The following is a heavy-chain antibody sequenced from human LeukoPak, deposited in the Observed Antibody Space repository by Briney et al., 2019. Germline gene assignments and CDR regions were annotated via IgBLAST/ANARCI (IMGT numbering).Heavy chain of an antibody. CDR3: ARHSGSGSYHYPFGN. D-gene: IGHD3-10*01. V-gene: IGHV4-39*01. CDR2: IYYSGST. J-gene: IGHJ4*02. Sequence: TSSETLSLTCTVSGGSISSSSYYWVWIRQPPGKGLEWIGSIYYSGSTYYNPSLKSRVTISVDTSKNQLSLELTSVTAADTAVYYCARHSGSGSYHYPFGNWGQGTLVTVSS. CDR1: GGSISSSSYY.